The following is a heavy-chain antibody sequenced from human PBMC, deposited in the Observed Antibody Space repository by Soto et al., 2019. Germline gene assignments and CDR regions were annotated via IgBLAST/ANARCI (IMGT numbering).Heavy chain of an antibody. D-gene: IGHD2-21*02. V-gene: IGHV1-69*08. CDR3: ARRRYCGYDCYHKHYYGMDV. CDR1: GDTFSSYI. CDR2: VIPVLTTT. Sequence: QVQLVQSGAEVKKPGSSVRVSCRSSGDTFSSYIVHWLRLAPGRGLEWMGRVIPVLTTTDYAQNFRGRVTISAHRSTTTVYLDLSSLRSDDTAVYYCARRRYCGYDCYHKHYYGMDVWGQGSLVTVAS. J-gene: IGHJ6*02.